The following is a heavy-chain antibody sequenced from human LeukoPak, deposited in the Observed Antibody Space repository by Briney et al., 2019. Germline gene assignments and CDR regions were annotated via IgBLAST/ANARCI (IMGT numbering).Heavy chain of an antibody. Sequence: SETLSLTCSVSRGSLSSNYWSWIRQPPGQGLEWIGYIYYSGSTIYNPSLKRRVTITVDTSKNQFSLKLSSVTAADTAVYYCARHGYYYDSSGYRPFDYWGQGTLVPVSS. CDR1: RGSLSSNY. J-gene: IGHJ4*02. V-gene: IGHV4-59*08. CDR2: IYYSGST. CDR3: ARHGYYYDSSGYRPFDY. D-gene: IGHD3-22*01.